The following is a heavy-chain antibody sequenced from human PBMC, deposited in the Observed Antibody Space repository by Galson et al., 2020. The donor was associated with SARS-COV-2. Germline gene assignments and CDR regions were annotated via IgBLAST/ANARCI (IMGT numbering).Heavy chain of an antibody. CDR2: IYTSGST. D-gene: IGHD6-19*01. Sequence: SETLSLTCTVSGGSISSGSYYWSWIRQPAGKGLEWIGRIYTSGSTNYNPSLKSRVTISVDTSKNQFSLKLSSVTAADTAVYYCARDPAVAIYFASWAQGALVAVSS. CDR3: ARDPAVAIYFAS. V-gene: IGHV4-61*02. CDR1: GGSISSGSYY. J-gene: IGHJ4*02.